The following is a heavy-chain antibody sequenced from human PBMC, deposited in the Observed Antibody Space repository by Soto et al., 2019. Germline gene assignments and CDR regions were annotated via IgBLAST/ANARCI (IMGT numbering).Heavy chain of an antibody. Sequence: GGSLRLSCAASGFTFSSYAMSWVRQAPGKGLEWVSAISGSGGSTYYADSVKGRFTISRDNSKNTLYLQMNSLRAEDTAVYYCAKDTAAAAGTLDAFDIWGQGTMVTVSS. CDR2: ISGSGGST. V-gene: IGHV3-23*01. CDR1: GFTFSSYA. D-gene: IGHD6-13*01. CDR3: AKDTAAAAGTLDAFDI. J-gene: IGHJ3*02.